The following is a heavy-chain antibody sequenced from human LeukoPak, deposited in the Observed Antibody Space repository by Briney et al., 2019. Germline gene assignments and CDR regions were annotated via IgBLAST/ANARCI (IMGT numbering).Heavy chain of an antibody. D-gene: IGHD1-26*01. CDR2: IIPIFGTA. CDR3: AREEPWEGFDY. Sequence: ASVEVSCKPSGRTFSSYAISWVRQAPGQGLEWMGGIIPIFGTANYAQKFQGRVTITTDESTSTAYMELSSLRSEDTAVYYCAREEPWEGFDYWGQGTLVTVSS. V-gene: IGHV1-69*05. CDR1: GRTFSSYA. J-gene: IGHJ4*02.